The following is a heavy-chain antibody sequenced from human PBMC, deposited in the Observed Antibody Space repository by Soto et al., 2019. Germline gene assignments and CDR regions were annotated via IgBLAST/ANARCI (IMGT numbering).Heavy chain of an antibody. J-gene: IGHJ5*02. CDR3: ARGLVGWFSDWLDP. Sequence: PSETLSLTCAVYGGSFSGYYWIWIRQPPGKGLEWIGEINHSGSTNYNPSLKSRVTISVDTSKNQFSLKLSSVTAADTAVYYCARGLVGWFSDWLDPWGQGTLVTVSS. D-gene: IGHD3-10*01. V-gene: IGHV4-34*01. CDR1: GGSFSGYY. CDR2: INHSGST.